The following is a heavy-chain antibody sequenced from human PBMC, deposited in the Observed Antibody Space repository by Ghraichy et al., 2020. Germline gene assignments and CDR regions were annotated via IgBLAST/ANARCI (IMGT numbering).Heavy chain of an antibody. J-gene: IGHJ4*02. CDR1: GGTFSSYA. CDR2: IIPIFGTA. V-gene: IGHV1-69*06. D-gene: IGHD3-22*01. CDR3: ARGAPLGYYDSSGEFDY. Sequence: SVKVSCKASGGTFSSYAISWVRQAPGQGLEWMGGIIPIFGTANYAQKFQGRVTITADKSTSTAYMELSSLRSEDTAVYYCARGAPLGYYDSSGEFDYWGQGTLVTVSS.